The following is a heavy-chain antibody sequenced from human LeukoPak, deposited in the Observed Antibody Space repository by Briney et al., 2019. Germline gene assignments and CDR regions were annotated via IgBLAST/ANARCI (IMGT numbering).Heavy chain of an antibody. J-gene: IGHJ3*02. CDR2: MNPNSGNT. V-gene: IGHV1-8*03. CDR1: GYTFTSYD. D-gene: IGHD1-26*01. Sequence: ASVKVSCKASGYTFTSYDINWVRQATGQGLEWMGWMNPNSGNTGYAQKFQGRVTITRNTSMSTAYMELSSLRSEDTAVYYCARGVVGATGPYDAFDIWGQGTMVTVSP. CDR3: ARGVVGATGPYDAFDI.